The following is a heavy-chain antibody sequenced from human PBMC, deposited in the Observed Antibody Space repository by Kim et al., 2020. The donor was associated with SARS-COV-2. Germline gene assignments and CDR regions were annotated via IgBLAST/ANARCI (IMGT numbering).Heavy chain of an antibody. CDR2: INTNTGNP. D-gene: IGHD3-10*01. CDR1: GYTFTSYA. V-gene: IGHV7-4-1*02. J-gene: IGHJ3*02. CDR3: ARDPGHLAYGSGSYYIRGNDAFDI. Sequence: ASVKVSCKASGYTFTSYAMNWVRQAPGQGLEWMGWINTNTGNPTYAQGFTGRFVFSLDTSVSTAYLQISSLKAEDTAVYYCARDPGHLAYGSGSYYIRGNDAFDIWGQGTMVTVSS.